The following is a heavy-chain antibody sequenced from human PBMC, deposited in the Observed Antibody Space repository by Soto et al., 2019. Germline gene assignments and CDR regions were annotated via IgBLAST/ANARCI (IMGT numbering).Heavy chain of an antibody. V-gene: IGHV3-30*04. J-gene: IGHJ4*02. CDR3: TRSYGLAGYCDS. D-gene: IGHD5-18*01. CDR1: GFTFSDYA. Sequence: QVQLVESGGGVVQPGRSLRLSCAASGFTFSDYAMHWVRQAPGKGLEWVALISFDGRTKYYADSLRGRFTIYRDNSKNTVSVQVNSLRPEDTAVYYCTRSYGLAGYCDSWGQGTLVTVSS. CDR2: ISFDGRTK.